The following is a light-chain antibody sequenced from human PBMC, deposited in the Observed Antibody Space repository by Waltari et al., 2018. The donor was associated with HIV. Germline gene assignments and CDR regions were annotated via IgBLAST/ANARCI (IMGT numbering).Light chain of an antibody. CDR3: AAWDDSLSGHWV. CDR1: SSNIGSNY. CDR2: RNN. V-gene: IGLV1-47*01. Sequence: QSVLTQPPSASGTPGQRVTISCSGSSSNIGSNYVYWYQQLPGTAPKLLSYRNNQRPSGVPYRFPGSKSGTSASLAISGLRSEDEADYYCAAWDDSLSGHWVFGGGTKLTVL. J-gene: IGLJ3*02.